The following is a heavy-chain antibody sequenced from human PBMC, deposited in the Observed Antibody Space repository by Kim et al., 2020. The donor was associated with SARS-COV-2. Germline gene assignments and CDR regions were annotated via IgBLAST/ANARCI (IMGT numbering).Heavy chain of an antibody. CDR1: GYTFTSYG. J-gene: IGHJ4*02. CDR3: AREGVGYYYDSSGYYYFDY. D-gene: IGHD3-22*01. Sequence: ASAKVSCKASGYTFTSYGISWVRQAPGQGLEWMGWISAYNGNTNYAQKLQGRVTMTTDTSTSTAYMELRSLRSDDTAVYYCAREGVGYYYDSSGYYYFDYWGQGTLVTVSS. CDR2: ISAYNGNT. V-gene: IGHV1-18*04.